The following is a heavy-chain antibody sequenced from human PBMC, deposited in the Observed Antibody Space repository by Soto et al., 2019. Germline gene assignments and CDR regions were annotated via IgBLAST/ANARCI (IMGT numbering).Heavy chain of an antibody. Sequence: SETLSLTCTVSGGSISSYYWSWIRQPPGKGLEWIGYIYYSGSTNYNPSLKSRVTISVDTSKNQFSLKLSSVTAADTAVYYCARGNYIWYMDVWGKGTTVTVSS. CDR3: ARGNYIWYMDV. D-gene: IGHD3-16*01. J-gene: IGHJ6*03. CDR1: GGSISSYY. V-gene: IGHV4-59*01. CDR2: IYYSGST.